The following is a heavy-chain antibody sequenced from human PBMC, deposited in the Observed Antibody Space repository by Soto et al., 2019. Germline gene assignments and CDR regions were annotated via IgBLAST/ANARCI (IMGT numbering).Heavy chain of an antibody. Sequence: TLSLTCTVSGGSISSGGYSWSWIRQPPGKGLEWIGYIYHGSTYYNPSLKSRVTISVDRSKNQFSLKLSSVTAADTAVYYCARITYCGGDCYRCFDPRGQGTLVTVSS. CDR3: ARITYCGGDCYRCFDP. J-gene: IGHJ5*02. D-gene: IGHD2-21*02. CDR1: GGSISSGGYS. CDR2: IYHGST. V-gene: IGHV4-30-2*01.